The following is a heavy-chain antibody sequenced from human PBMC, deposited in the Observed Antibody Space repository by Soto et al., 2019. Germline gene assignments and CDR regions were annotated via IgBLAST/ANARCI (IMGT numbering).Heavy chain of an antibody. D-gene: IGHD3-3*01. CDR3: ARGGGVGVAGSAAFDM. CDR2: INPATGAA. V-gene: IGHV1-2*02. CDR1: GYPVTAYY. J-gene: IGHJ3*02. Sequence: QLHLVQSGAVVKKPGASVTVSCSASGYPVTAYYMHWVRQAPGRGLEWMGGINPATGAAKYTQTFQGRVTMPRDTSTSTVFMELSGLTPEDTAVFYCARGGGVGVAGSAAFDMWGQGTLVTVSS.